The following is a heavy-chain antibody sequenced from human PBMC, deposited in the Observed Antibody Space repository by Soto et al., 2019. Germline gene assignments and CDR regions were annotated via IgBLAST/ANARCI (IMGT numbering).Heavy chain of an antibody. Sequence: PSETLSLTCAVCGDSISRAGYSWTWIRQSPGKGLEWIGYIFHTGSTYYNPSLKSRVTISIDRSENQFSLKLNSVTAADTAVYYCARENRVGTYYFDYWGRGTLVTVSS. CDR2: IFHTGST. D-gene: IGHD1-26*01. CDR1: GDSISRAGYS. CDR3: ARENRVGTYYFDY. V-gene: IGHV4-30-2*06. J-gene: IGHJ4*02.